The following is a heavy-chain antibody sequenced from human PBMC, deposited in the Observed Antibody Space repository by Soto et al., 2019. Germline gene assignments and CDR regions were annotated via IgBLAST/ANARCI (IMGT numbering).Heavy chain of an antibody. CDR1: GYSFTSYW. V-gene: IGHV5-51*01. J-gene: IGHJ6*03. Sequence: GESLKISCKGSGYSFTSYWIGWVRQMPGKGLEWMGIIYPGDSDTRYSPSFQGQVTISADKSISTAYLQWSSLKASDTAMYYCARQLVGAAAGPYYYYYYMDVWGKGTTVTVSS. CDR3: ARQLVGAAAGPYYYYYYMDV. D-gene: IGHD6-13*01. CDR2: IYPGDSDT.